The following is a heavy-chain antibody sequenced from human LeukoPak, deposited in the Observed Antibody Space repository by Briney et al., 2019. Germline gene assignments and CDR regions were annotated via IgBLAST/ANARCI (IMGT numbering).Heavy chain of an antibody. J-gene: IGHJ6*04. CDR1: GYTFTSYA. D-gene: IGHD2-2*01. CDR2: INAGNGNT. V-gene: IGHV1-3*01. Sequence: ASVKVSCKASGYTFTSYAMHWVRQAPGQRLEWMGWINAGNGNTKYSQKFQGRVTITRDTSASTAYMELSSLRSEDTAVYYCARDVVVVPAVKRYYYYGMDVWGKGTTDTVSS. CDR3: ARDVVVVPAVKRYYYYGMDV.